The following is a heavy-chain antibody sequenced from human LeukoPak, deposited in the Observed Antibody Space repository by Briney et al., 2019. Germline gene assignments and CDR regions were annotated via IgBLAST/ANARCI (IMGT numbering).Heavy chain of an antibody. Sequence: PSETLSLTCTVSGVSISSYYWSWIRQPAGKGLEWIGRIYTSGSTNYNPSLKSRVTMSVDTSKNQFSLKLSSVTAADTAVYYCARYSSSWFPGASGMDVWGQGTTVTVSS. D-gene: IGHD6-13*01. J-gene: IGHJ6*02. CDR2: IYTSGST. CDR3: ARYSSSWFPGASGMDV. CDR1: GVSISSYY. V-gene: IGHV4-4*07.